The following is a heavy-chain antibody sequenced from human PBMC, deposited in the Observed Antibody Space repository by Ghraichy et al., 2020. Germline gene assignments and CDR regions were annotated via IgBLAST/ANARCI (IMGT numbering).Heavy chain of an antibody. Sequence: SETLSLTCTVSSGSMSYYYWSWIRQPPGKGLEWIGYISYSGSANYNPSLKRPVTISVDTSKNQFSLKLSSVTAADTAVYYCARTGGTNYVDWYFDLWGRGTLFTVSS. CDR3: ARTGGTNYVDWYFDL. CDR2: ISYSGSA. CDR1: SGSMSYYY. J-gene: IGHJ2*01. V-gene: IGHV4-59*01. D-gene: IGHD1-26*01.